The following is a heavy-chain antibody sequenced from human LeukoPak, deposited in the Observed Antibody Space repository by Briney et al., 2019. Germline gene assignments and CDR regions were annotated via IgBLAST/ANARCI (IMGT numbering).Heavy chain of an antibody. Sequence: GASVKVSCKASGYTFTSYDINWVRQATGQGLEWMGWMNPNSGNTGYAQKFQGRVTMTRNTSISTAYMELSSLRSEDTAVYYCTTMIVVIGAFDIWGQGTMVTVSS. J-gene: IGHJ3*02. V-gene: IGHV1-8*01. D-gene: IGHD3-22*01. CDR2: MNPNSGNT. CDR3: TTMIVVIGAFDI. CDR1: GYTFTSYD.